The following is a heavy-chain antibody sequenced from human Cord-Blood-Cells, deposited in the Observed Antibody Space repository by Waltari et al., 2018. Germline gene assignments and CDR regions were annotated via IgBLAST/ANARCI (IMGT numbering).Heavy chain of an antibody. CDR2: INHSGST. D-gene: IGHD5-18*01. CDR3: AREDTAMVSGADY. Sequence: QVQLQQWGAGLLKPSETLSLTCAVYGGSFSGYYWSWIRQPPGKGLEWIGEINHSGSTNYNPSLKSRVTISVDTSKNQFSPKLSSVTAADTAVYYCAREDTAMVSGADYWGQGTLVTVSS. J-gene: IGHJ4*02. CDR1: GGSFSGYY. V-gene: IGHV4-34*01.